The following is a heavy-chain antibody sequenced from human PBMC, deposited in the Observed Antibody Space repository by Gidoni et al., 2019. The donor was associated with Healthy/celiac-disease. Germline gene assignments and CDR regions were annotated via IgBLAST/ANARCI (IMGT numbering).Heavy chain of an antibody. J-gene: IGHJ3*02. V-gene: IGHV1-69*02. Sequence: QVQLVQSGAEVKKPGSSVNVSCKASVCTFSSYTISWVRQAPGQGLEWMGRIITILGIANYEQKFQGRVTITADKSTSTDYMELSRLRSEDTAVYYCARSEGDGYNYAFDIWGQGTMVTVSS. D-gene: IGHD5-12*01. CDR2: IITILGIA. CDR3: ARSEGDGYNYAFDI. CDR1: VCTFSSYT.